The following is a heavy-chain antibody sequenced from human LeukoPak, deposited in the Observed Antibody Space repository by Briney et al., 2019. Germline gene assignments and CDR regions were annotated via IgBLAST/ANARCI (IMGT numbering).Heavy chain of an antibody. CDR3: AKGPRSPSSHADY. Sequence: GGSLRLSCAASGFTFSSYAMSWVRQAPGKGLEWVSAISGSGGSTYYADSVKGRFTISRDNSKNTLCLQMNSLRAEDTAVYYCAKGPRSPSSHADYWGQGTLVTVSS. J-gene: IGHJ4*02. CDR1: GFTFSSYA. CDR2: ISGSGGST. D-gene: IGHD2-2*01. V-gene: IGHV3-23*01.